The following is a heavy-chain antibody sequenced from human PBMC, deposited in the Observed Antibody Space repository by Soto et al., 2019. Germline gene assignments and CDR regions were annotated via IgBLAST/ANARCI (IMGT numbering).Heavy chain of an antibody. V-gene: IGHV4-30-2*01. CDR2: IYHSGST. Sequence: QLQLQESGSGLVKPSQTLSLTCAVSGGSISSGGYSWSWIRQPPGKGLEWIGYIYHSGSTYYNPSLNSRVTISVARSKNQCSRKLSSVTAAATAVYYCARAIGWFGELLGGYYFDYWGQGTLVTVSS. J-gene: IGHJ4*02. CDR1: GGSISSGGYS. D-gene: IGHD3-10*01. CDR3: ARAIGWFGELLGGYYFDY.